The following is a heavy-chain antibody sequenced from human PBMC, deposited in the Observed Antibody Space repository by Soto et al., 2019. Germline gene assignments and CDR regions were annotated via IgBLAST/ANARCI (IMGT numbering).Heavy chain of an antibody. CDR2: ISGSGGST. V-gene: IGHV3-23*01. CDR3: AIPRGRLRFLEWLPSRGDAFDI. D-gene: IGHD3-3*01. J-gene: IGHJ3*02. CDR1: GFTFSSYA. Sequence: VPLLESGGGLVQPGGSLRLSCAASGFTFSSYAMSWVRQAPGKGLEWVSAISGSGGSTYYADSVKGRFTISSDNSKNPLYLQMNSLRAEDTAVYYCAIPRGRLRFLEWLPSRGDAFDIWGQGSMVTVSS.